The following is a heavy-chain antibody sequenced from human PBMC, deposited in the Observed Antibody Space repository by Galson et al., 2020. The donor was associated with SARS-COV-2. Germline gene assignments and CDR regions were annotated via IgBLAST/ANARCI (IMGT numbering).Heavy chain of an antibody. V-gene: IGHV4-34*01. CDR2: INSRGST. Sequence: SETLSLTCAVYGGSFSGYYWSWIRQPPGKGLEWIGEINSRGSTNYNPSLKSRVTITVDTSKNHFSLKLSSVTAADTAVYYCAREENFFLVLTATRMCYFDYWGRGTLVTVSS. CDR1: GGSFSGYY. CDR3: AREENFFLVLTATRMCYFDY. J-gene: IGHJ4*02. D-gene: IGHD2-21*02.